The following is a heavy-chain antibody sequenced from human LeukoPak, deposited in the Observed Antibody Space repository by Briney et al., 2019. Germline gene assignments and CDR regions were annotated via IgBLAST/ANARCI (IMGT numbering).Heavy chain of an antibody. D-gene: IGHD6-13*01. Sequence: ASVKVSCKASGGTFSSYAISWVRQAPGQGLEWMGRIIPILGIANYAQKFQGRVTITADKSTSTAYMELSSLRSEDMAVYYCARAASRAYSSSWYFDYWGQGTVVAVSS. CDR1: GGTFSSYA. CDR3: ARAASRAYSSSWYFDY. CDR2: IIPILGIA. J-gene: IGHJ4*02. V-gene: IGHV1-69*04.